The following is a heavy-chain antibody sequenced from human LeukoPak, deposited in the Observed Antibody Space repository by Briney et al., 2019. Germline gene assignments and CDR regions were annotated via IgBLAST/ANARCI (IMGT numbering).Heavy chain of an antibody. J-gene: IGHJ3*02. V-gene: IGHV4-30-4*08. Sequence: SETLSLTCTVSGGSISSGDYYWSWIRQPPGKGLEWIGYIYYSGSTYYNSSLKSRVTISVDTSKNQFSLKLSSVTAADTAVYYCARVGPRSYYGDHDRVAFDIWGQGTMVTVSS. CDR3: ARVGPRSYYGDHDRVAFDI. D-gene: IGHD1-26*01. CDR1: GGSISSGDYY. CDR2: IYYSGST.